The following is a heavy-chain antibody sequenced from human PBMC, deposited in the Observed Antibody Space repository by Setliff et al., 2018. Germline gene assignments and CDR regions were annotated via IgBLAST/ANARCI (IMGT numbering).Heavy chain of an antibody. CDR2: LFDSGKT. CDR3: AKDPHYDPTYSLPGHGFNI. V-gene: IGHV4-38-2*02. CDR1: GYSISSGHY. J-gene: IGHJ3*02. Sequence: NPSETLSLTCTVSGYSISSGHYWGWIRQSPGKGLEWIGTLFDSGKTYYNPSLQSRVSISVDTSKNQFSLRLRSATAADTAMYYCAKDPHYDPTYSLPGHGFNIWGPGTMVTVSS. D-gene: IGHD3-22*01.